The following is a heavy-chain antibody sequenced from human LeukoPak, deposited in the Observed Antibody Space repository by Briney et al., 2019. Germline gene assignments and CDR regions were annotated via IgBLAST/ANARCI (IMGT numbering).Heavy chain of an antibody. CDR1: GGSITSGGYS. CDR2: IYPGGST. Sequence: SETLSLTCAVSGGSITSGGYSWSWIRQPPGKGLEWIGCIYPGGSTYYNPSLKSRVTISIDRSKNQFSLELRSVTAADTAVYYCTRAPEIDYWGQGTLVTVSS. V-gene: IGHV4-30-2*01. J-gene: IGHJ4*02. CDR3: TRAPEIDY.